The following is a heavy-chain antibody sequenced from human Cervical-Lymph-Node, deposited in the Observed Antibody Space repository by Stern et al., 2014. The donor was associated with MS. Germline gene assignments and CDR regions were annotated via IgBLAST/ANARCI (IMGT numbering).Heavy chain of an antibody. CDR3: ARDLAAAPSRYYYGLDV. V-gene: IGHV4-59*01. J-gene: IGHJ6*02. CDR2: CAYSGSP. CDR1: GGSINSYY. D-gene: IGHD6-13*01. Sequence: VQLVESGPGLVRPSDTLSLTCTVSGGSINSYYWSWIRQPPGKGLEWLGKCAYSGSPNYNPSLTSRVAISVDTSTNQIFLELASVTAADTAVFYCARDLAAAPSRYYYGLDVWGQGTTVTVSS.